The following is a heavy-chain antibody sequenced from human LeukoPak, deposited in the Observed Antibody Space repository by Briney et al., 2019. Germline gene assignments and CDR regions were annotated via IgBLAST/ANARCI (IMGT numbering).Heavy chain of an antibody. Sequence: PGGSLRLSCAASGFTFSDYYMSWFRQAPGKGLAWVSYISGSSGDTKYADSVKGRFTISRDNAKNSLYLQMNSLRDEDTAVYYCARSPSGSADYWGQGTLVTVSS. CDR3: ARSPSGSADY. V-gene: IGHV3-11*03. CDR2: ISGSSGDT. CDR1: GFTFSDYY. J-gene: IGHJ4*02. D-gene: IGHD3-22*01.